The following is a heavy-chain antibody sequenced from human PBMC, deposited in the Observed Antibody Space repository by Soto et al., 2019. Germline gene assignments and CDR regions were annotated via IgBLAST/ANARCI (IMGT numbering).Heavy chain of an antibody. J-gene: IGHJ4*02. CDR2: ISAYNGNT. CDR3: ARDRGYSYGSDY. V-gene: IGHV1-18*01. D-gene: IGHD5-18*01. CDR1: RYRYTSYG. Sequence: SVKVSCKASRYRYTSYGMRWVRQAPGQGLEWMGWISAYNGNTNYAQKLQGRVTMTTDTSTSTAYMELRSLRSDDTAVYYCARDRGYSYGSDYWGQGTLVTVSS.